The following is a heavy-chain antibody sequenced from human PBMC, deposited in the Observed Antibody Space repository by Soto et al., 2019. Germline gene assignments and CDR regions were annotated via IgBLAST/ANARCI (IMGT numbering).Heavy chain of an antibody. V-gene: IGHV5-51*01. J-gene: IGHJ3*02. Sequence: RESLNSSRNGSGYNVSSQWIAGVRQKPAKGLEWMGGVYPVDAETRHIPSFQGQVTMSADHSIDTSYLHWIRLKAWDPAIYYCSKSKVLEIWDQGTMVTVSS. CDR2: VYPVDAET. CDR1: GYNVSSQW. CDR3: SKSKVLEI.